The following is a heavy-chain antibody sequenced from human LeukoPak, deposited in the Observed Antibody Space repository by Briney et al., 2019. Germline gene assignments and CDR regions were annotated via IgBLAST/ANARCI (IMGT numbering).Heavy chain of an antibody. CDR3: ARVSSGYDYWASRYYYYMDV. J-gene: IGHJ6*03. CDR2: IYTSGST. Sequence: SETLSLTCTVSGGSISSGSYYWSWIRQPAGKGLEWIGRIYTSGSTNYNPSLKSRVTISVDTSKNHFSLKLSSVTAADTAAYYCARVSSGYDYWASRYYYYMDVWGKGTTVTISS. CDR1: GGSISSGSYY. D-gene: IGHD5-12*01. V-gene: IGHV4-61*02.